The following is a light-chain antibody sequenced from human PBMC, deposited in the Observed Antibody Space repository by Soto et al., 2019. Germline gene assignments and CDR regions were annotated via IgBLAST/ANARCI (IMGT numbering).Light chain of an antibody. CDR1: SSDVGGYNY. CDR3: SSYAGSNNLV. Sequence: QSALTQPPSASGSPGQSVTISCTGTSSDVGGYNYVSWYQQHPGKAPKLMIYEVSKRPSGVPDRFSGSKSGNKASLTVSGLQAEDEADYYCSSYAGSNNLVFGGGTKLTV. V-gene: IGLV2-8*01. J-gene: IGLJ3*02. CDR2: EVS.